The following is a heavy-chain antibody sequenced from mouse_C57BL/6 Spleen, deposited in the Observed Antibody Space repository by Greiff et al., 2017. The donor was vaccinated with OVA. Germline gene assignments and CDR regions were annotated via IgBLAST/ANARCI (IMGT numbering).Heavy chain of an antibody. V-gene: IGHV1-61*01. J-gene: IGHJ2*01. CDR2: IYPSDSET. Sequence: QVQLQQSGAELVRPGSSVKLSCKASGYTFTSYWMDWVKQRPGQGLEWIGNIYPSDSETHYNQKFKDKATLTVDKSSSTAYMQLSSLTSEDSAVYYCARRQLRLGDYWGQGTTLTVSS. D-gene: IGHD3-2*02. CDR1: GYTFTSYW. CDR3: ARRQLRLGDY.